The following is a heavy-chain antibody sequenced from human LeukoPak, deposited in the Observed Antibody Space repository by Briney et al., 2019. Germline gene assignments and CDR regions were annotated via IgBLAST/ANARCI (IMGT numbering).Heavy chain of an antibody. Sequence: PGGSLRLSCAASGFTFSSYAMSWVRQAPGKGLEWVSAISGSGGSTYYADSVKGRFTISRDNSKNTLYLQMNSLRAEDTAVYYRANPTTFYYGSGSPPDYWGQGTLVTVSS. CDR1: GFTFSSYA. V-gene: IGHV3-23*01. CDR3: ANPTTFYYGSGSPPDY. CDR2: ISGSGGST. D-gene: IGHD3-10*01. J-gene: IGHJ4*02.